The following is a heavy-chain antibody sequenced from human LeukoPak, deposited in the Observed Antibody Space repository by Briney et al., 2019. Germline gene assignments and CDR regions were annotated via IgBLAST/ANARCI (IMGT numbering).Heavy chain of an antibody. CDR2: INHSGST. Sequence: SETLSLTCAVYGGSFSGYYWSWIRQPPGKGLEWIGEINHSGSTNYNPSLKSRVTISVDTSKNQFSLKLSSVTAADTAVYYCARHPLPPELRYFDWFGGYFDYWGQGTLVTVSS. CDR3: ARHPLPPELRYFDWFGGYFDY. CDR1: GGSFSGYY. D-gene: IGHD3-9*01. J-gene: IGHJ4*02. V-gene: IGHV4-34*01.